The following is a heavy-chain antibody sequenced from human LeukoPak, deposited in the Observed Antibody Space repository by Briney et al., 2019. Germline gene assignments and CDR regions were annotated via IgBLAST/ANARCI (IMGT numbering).Heavy chain of an antibody. Sequence: GRSLRLSCAGSRFTFDDYAMHWVRQRPGKGLEGVSGISWNSNNIAYADSVKGRFTISRDKAKNSLYLQMDSLRPEDPGVYYCAKDRAPYYASGSYFGAWGQGTLVTVSS. J-gene: IGHJ1*01. CDR2: ISWNSNNI. CDR3: AKDRAPYYASGSYFGA. D-gene: IGHD3-10*01. V-gene: IGHV3-9*01. CDR1: RFTFDDYA.